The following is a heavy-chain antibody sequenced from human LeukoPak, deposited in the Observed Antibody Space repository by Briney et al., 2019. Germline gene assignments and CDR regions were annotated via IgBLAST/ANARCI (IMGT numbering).Heavy chain of an antibody. CDR1: GFTFDKYA. V-gene: IGHV3-30-3*01. CDR3: ASGSNHY. D-gene: IGHD1-26*01. Sequence: GGSLRLSCAASGFTFDKYAMHWVRQAPGKGLEWVAVISYDGSNKYYADSVKGRFTISRDNSKNTLYLQMNSLRAEDTAVYYCASGSNHYWGQGTLVTVSS. J-gene: IGHJ4*02. CDR2: ISYDGSNK.